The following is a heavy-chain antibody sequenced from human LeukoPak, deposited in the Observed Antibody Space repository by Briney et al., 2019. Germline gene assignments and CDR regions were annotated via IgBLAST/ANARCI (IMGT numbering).Heavy chain of an antibody. CDR1: GGSILTTNW. CDR3: TRESGAFSPFGF. V-gene: IGHV4-4*02. CDR2: VHLSGAS. Sequence: PSGTLSLTCAVSGGSILTTNWWSWVRQPPGMGLEWIGEVHLSGASNYNPSLKSRVNMSIDKSKNQLSLELTSVTAADTAIYYCTRESGAFSPFGFWGQGTLVTVSS. J-gene: IGHJ4*02. D-gene: IGHD1-26*01.